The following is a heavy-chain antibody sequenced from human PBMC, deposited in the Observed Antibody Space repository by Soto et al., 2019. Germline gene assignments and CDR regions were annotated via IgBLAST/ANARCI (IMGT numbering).Heavy chain of an antibody. Sequence: SETLSLNCTVSGGSISSSSYYWGWILQPPGKGLEWIGSIYYSGSTYYNPSLKSRVTISVDTSKNQFSLKLSSVTAADTAVYYCARQSPKPYYYYGMDVWGQGTTVTVSS. CDR1: GGSISSSSYY. V-gene: IGHV4-39*01. CDR2: IYYSGST. CDR3: ARQSPKPYYYYGMDV. J-gene: IGHJ6*02.